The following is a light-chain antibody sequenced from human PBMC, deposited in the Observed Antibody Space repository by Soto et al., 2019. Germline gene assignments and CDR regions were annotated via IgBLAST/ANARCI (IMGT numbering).Light chain of an antibody. V-gene: IGKV4-1*01. Sequence: DIVMTQSPDSLAVSLGERATINCKSSQSVLHTSKNNNDLAWYQQKAGQPPRLLIYGASTRQSGVSHRISASGSGTEFTLSINSVQAEDLAVYYCQQYSSDPLTFGQGSRLEIK. CDR3: QQYSSDPLT. CDR2: GAS. CDR1: QSVLHTSKNNND. J-gene: IGKJ5*01.